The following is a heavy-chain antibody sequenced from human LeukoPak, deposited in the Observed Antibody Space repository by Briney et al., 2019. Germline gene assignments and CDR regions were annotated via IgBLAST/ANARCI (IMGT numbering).Heavy chain of an antibody. D-gene: IGHD3-3*01. Sequence: SSETLSLTCTVSGGSISSYCWSWIRQPPGKGLEWIGCIYYSGSTNYNPSLKSRVTISVDTSKNQFSLKLSPVTAADTAVFYCARAVADFWSGQYYFDYWGQGTLVTVSS. CDR1: GGSISSYC. V-gene: IGHV4-59*01. J-gene: IGHJ4*02. CDR2: IYYSGST. CDR3: ARAVADFWSGQYYFDY.